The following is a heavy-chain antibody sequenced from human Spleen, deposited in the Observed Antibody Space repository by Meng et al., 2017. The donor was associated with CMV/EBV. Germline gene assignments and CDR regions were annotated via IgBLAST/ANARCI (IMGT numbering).Heavy chain of an antibody. CDR3: AGSRPGGGACDY. CDR1: AASIKNYS. CDR2: IQVIGHT. Sequence: QVPIQESGPGLAKPSDPPSLTCIVSAASIKNYSWNWVRQPAGQGLEWIGLIQVIGHTVYNPSLKSRVTVSLDASKSQFSLTLNSVTAADTATYYCAGSRPGGGACDYWGQGILVTVSS. J-gene: IGHJ4*02. D-gene: IGHD3-16*01. V-gene: IGHV4-4*07.